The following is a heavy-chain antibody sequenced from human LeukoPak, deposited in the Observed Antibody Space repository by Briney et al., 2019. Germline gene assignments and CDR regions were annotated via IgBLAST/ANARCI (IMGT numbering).Heavy chain of an antibody. CDR2: IKQDGSEK. D-gene: IGHD6-19*01. CDR3: ARESQWLVVSDKAFDY. Sequence: PGGSLRLSCAASGFTFSSYWLSWVRQAPGKGLEWVANIKQDGSEKYYVDSVKGRFTISRDNAKNSLYLQMNSLRAEDTAVYYCARESQWLVVSDKAFDYWGQGTLVTVSS. V-gene: IGHV3-7*01. J-gene: IGHJ4*02. CDR1: GFTFSSYW.